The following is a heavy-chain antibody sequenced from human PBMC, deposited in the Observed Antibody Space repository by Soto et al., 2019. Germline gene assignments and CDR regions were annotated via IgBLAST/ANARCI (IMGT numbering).Heavy chain of an antibody. CDR2: TRNKANSYTT. D-gene: IGHD3-16*02. CDR3: ARASLSPFDS. CDR1: GFTYSDHY. V-gene: IGHV3-72*01. J-gene: IGHJ3*02. Sequence: GGSLRLSCAASGFTYSDHYMDWVRQAPGKGLEWVGRTRNKANSYTTEYAASVKGRFTISRDDPKNSLYLQMNSLKTEDTAVYYCARASLSPFDSWGQGTMVTVSS.